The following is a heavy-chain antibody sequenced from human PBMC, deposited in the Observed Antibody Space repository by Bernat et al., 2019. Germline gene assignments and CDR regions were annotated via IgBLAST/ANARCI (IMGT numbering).Heavy chain of an antibody. J-gene: IGHJ6*02. CDR3: ARGWGYFV. D-gene: IGHD5-18*01. Sequence: EVQLVESGGGLVQPGGSLRLSCAASGFTFSVYEMDWVRQAPGKGLEWVSYISSSGIIDYADSVKGRFTISRDNAKNSLYLQMNSLRVEDTAVYYFARGWGYFVWGQGTTVTVSS. V-gene: IGHV3-48*03. CDR1: GFTFSVYE. CDR2: ISSSGII.